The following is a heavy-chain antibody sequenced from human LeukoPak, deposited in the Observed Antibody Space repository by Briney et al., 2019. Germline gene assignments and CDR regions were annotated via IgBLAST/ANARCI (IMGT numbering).Heavy chain of an antibody. J-gene: IGHJ4*02. Sequence: ASVKVSCKASGYTFTGYYMHWVRQAPGQGLEWMGRINPNSGGTNYAQKFQGRVTMTRDTSISTAYVELSRLRSDDTAVYYCARARGYYDSSGYSGDYWGQGTLVTVSS. D-gene: IGHD3-22*01. V-gene: IGHV1-2*06. CDR1: GYTFTGYY. CDR2: INPNSGGT. CDR3: ARARGYYDSSGYSGDY.